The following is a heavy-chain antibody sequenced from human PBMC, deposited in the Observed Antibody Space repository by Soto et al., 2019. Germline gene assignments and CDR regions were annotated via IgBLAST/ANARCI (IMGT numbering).Heavy chain of an antibody. V-gene: IGHV4-39*01. J-gene: IGHJ4*02. CDR2: IYYSGST. CDR1: GGSISSSSYY. D-gene: IGHD3-16*01. CDR3: ARRLVLKGEGYFDY. Sequence: SETLSLTCTVSGGSISSSSYYWGWIRQPPGKGLEWIGSIYYSGSTYYNPSLKSRVTISVDTSKNQFSLKLSSVTAADTAVYYCARRLVLKGEGYFDYWGQGTLVTVSS.